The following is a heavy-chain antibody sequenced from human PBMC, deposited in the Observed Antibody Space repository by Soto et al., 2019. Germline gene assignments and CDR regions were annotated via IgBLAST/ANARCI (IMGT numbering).Heavy chain of an antibody. V-gene: IGHV3-21*01. CDR1: GFTFSSYS. J-gene: IGHJ3*02. Sequence: PGGSLRLSCAASGFTFSSYSMNWVRQAPGKGLEWVSSISSSSSYIYYADSVKGRFTISRDNAKNSLYLQMNSLRAEDTAVYYCARDQRSTVTKTGAFDIWSQLSMVTGSS. CDR2: ISSSSSYI. CDR3: ARDQRSTVTKTGAFDI. D-gene: IGHD4-17*01.